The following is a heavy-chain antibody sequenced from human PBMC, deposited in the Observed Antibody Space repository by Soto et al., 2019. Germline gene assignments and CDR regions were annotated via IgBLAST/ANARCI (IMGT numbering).Heavy chain of an antibody. J-gene: IGHJ6*02. V-gene: IGHV4-59*01. CDR3: ARGGYGMDV. CDR1: GGFSSSYY. Sequence: QVQLQESGPGLVKPSETLSLTCTVSGGFSSSYYWSWIRQPPGKGLELIGYIYYSGSTNYNPSLKSRVTISIDTSKNQFSLKLSSVTAVDTAVYYCARGGYGMDVWGQGTTVTVSS. CDR2: IYYSGST.